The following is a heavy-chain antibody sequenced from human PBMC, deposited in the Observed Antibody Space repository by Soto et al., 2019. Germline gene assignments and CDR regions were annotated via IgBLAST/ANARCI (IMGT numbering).Heavy chain of an antibody. J-gene: IGHJ6*02. CDR1: GYSFTSYW. V-gene: IGHV5-51*01. CDR3: ARHWGTPRAYYYYGMDV. Sequence: GESLKISCKGSGYSFTSYWIGWVRQMPGKGLEWMGIIYPGDSDTRYSPSFQGQVTISADKSISTAYLQWSSLKASDTAMYYRARHWGTPRAYYYYGMDVWGQGTPVTVSS. D-gene: IGHD1-7*01. CDR2: IYPGDSDT.